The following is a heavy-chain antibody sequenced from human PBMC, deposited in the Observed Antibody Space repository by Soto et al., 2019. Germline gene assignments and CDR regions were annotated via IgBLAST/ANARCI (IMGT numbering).Heavy chain of an antibody. CDR3: ARETRGDCGGVCHHPFDY. D-gene: IGHD2-21*01. CDR2: ISYDGSNK. J-gene: IGHJ4*02. Sequence: QVQLVESGGGVVQPGRSLRLSCAASGFTFSSYGMHWVRQAPGKGLEWVAVISYDGSNKYYADSVKGRFTISRDNSKNTLYLRMSSVRAEETGVYYCARETRGDCGGVCHHPFDYWGQGTLVTVSS. V-gene: IGHV3-30*03. CDR1: GFTFSSYG.